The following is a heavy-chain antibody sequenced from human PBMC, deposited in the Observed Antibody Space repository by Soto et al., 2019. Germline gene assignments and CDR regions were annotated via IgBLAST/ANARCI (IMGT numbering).Heavy chain of an antibody. CDR3: TSFGVASMNWFDP. V-gene: IGHV4-30-4*01. D-gene: IGHD3-3*01. Sequence: QVQLQESGPGLAETLSLTCTVSGVFITTGDYYWNWIRQSPGKGLEWIGNIYYSGRTYYNPSLKSRVTISLDTSKNQFSLKLNSVTAADTAVYYCTSFGVASMNWFDPWGQGTLVTVSS. CDR2: IYYSGRT. J-gene: IGHJ5*02. CDR1: GVFITTGDYY.